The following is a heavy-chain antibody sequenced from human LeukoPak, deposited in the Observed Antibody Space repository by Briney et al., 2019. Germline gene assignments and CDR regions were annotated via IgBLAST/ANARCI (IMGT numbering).Heavy chain of an antibody. V-gene: IGHV4-31*03. CDR1: DGSISSGGYY. Sequence: SETLSLTSTFSDGSISSGGYYWSWIRQHPGKGLEWIGYIYYSGSTYYNPSLKSRVTISVDTSKNQFSLKLSSVTAADTAVYYCARECGGYDYYYYYYMDVWGKGTTVTVSS. CDR2: IYYSGST. J-gene: IGHJ6*03. D-gene: IGHD5-12*01. CDR3: ARECGGYDYYYYYYMDV.